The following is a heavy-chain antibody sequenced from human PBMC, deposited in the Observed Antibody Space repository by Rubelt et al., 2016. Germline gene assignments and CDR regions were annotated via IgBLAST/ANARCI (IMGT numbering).Heavy chain of an antibody. V-gene: IGHV1-18*01. J-gene: IGHJ2*01. CDR2: ISPSNGNP. Sequence: QVQLVQSGAEVKKPGASVKVSCKASGYTFTSSGISWVRQAPGQGLEWIGWISPSNGNPNYAQQDRGRVHSTRAPSRGTADMDVRTLSVDRPAVDCGARYRIRIAARQGWYFDLWGRGTLVTVSS. CDR1: GYTFTSSG. D-gene: IGHD6-6*01. CDR3: ARYRIRIAARQGWYFDL.